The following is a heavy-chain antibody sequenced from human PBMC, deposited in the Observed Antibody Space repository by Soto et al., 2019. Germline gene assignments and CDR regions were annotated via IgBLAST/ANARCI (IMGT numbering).Heavy chain of an antibody. CDR3: AREWVITMVRSRGGYYYYGMDV. J-gene: IGHJ6*02. V-gene: IGHV4-61*01. Sequence: SETLSLTCTVSGGSVSSGSYYWSWIRQPPGKGLERIGYIYYSGSTNYNPSLKSRVTISVDTSKNQFSLKLSSVTAAGTAVYYCAREWVITMVRSRGGYYYYGMDVWGQGTTVTVSS. D-gene: IGHD3-10*01. CDR2: IYYSGST. CDR1: GGSVSSGSYY.